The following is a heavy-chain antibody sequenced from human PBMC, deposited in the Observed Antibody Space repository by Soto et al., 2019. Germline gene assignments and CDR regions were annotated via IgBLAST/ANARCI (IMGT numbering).Heavy chain of an antibody. Sequence: SETLSLTCTVSGGSISSYYWSWIRQPPGKGLEWIGYIYYSGSTNYNPSLKSRVSISVDTSKNQFSLKLSSVTAADTAVYYCARGGLFWFGDSRRFDPWGQGTLVTVSS. CDR1: GGSISSYY. J-gene: IGHJ5*02. D-gene: IGHD3-10*01. CDR3: ARGGLFWFGDSRRFDP. V-gene: IGHV4-59*12. CDR2: IYYSGST.